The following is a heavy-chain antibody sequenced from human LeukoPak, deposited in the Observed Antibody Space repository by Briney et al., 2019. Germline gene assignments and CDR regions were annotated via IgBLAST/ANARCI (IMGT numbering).Heavy chain of an antibody. V-gene: IGHV3-7*01. CDR3: ARAGYSSGWSNYFYYMDA. CDR1: GFTFSSYW. CDR2: IKRDGSEK. Sequence: PGGSLRLSCEASGFTFSSYWMSWVRQAPGKGLEWVANIKRDGSEKYYVDSVKGGFTISRDNAKNSLYLQINSVRAEDTAVYFCARAGYSSGWSNYFYYMDAWGTGTTVTVSS. D-gene: IGHD6-19*01. J-gene: IGHJ6*03.